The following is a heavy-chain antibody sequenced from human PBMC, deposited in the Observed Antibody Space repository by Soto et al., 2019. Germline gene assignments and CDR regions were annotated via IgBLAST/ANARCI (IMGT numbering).Heavy chain of an antibody. CDR3: ARVRVTTAAHYYGMDV. Sequence: GGSLRLSCAASGFTFSSYGMHWVRQAPGKGLEWVAVIWYDGSNKYYADSVKGRFTISRDNSKNTLYLQMNSLRAEDTAVYYCARVRVTTAAHYYGMDVWGQGTTVTVSS. CDR1: GFTFSSYG. CDR2: IWYDGSNK. J-gene: IGHJ6*02. V-gene: IGHV3-33*01. D-gene: IGHD4-17*01.